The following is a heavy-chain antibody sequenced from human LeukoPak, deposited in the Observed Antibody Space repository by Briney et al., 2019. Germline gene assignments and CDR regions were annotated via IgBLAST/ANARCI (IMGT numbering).Heavy chain of an antibody. CDR3: ARPNSHYLGNDAFDI. D-gene: IGHD4-11*01. Sequence: SETLSLTCTVSGGSMSNYYWTWIRQPPGKGLEWIGYIYYSGSTNYNPSLESRVTISINTSKNQFSLKLSSVTAADTAVYYCARPNSHYLGNDAFDIWGQGTMVTVSS. CDR2: IYYSGST. CDR1: GGSMSNYY. V-gene: IGHV4-59*01. J-gene: IGHJ3*02.